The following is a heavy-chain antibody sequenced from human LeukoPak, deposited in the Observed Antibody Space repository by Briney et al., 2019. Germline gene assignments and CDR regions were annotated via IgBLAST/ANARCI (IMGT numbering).Heavy chain of an antibody. CDR1: GFTLSDYY. V-gene: IGHV3-11*03. Sequence: GGSLRLSCAAPGFTLSDYYMNSIRQAPGKGLEWVSYISSSSSYANYADSVKGRFTISRDNAKNSLYLQMIILRAENTAAYYTAMHPIARAGEKAFDYCGQGTLVTVSS. J-gene: IGHJ4*02. CDR2: ISSSSSYA. CDR3: AMHPIARAGEKAFDY. D-gene: IGHD7-27*01.